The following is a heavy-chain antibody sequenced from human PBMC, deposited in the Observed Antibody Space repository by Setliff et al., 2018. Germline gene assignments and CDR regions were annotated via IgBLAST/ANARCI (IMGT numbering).Heavy chain of an antibody. J-gene: IGHJ4*02. CDR1: GFTFDDYV. V-gene: IGHV3-20*04. D-gene: IGHD5-18*01. CDR2: INRNGGRI. CDR3: AKRFPDGYSHGRYFDY. Sequence: PGGSLRLSCAASGFTFDDYVMSWVRQAPGKGLEWVSDINRNGGRIGYADPVKGRFTISRDNAKNSLYLQMSSLRVDDTAVYYCAKRFPDGYSHGRYFDYWGQGTLVTVSS.